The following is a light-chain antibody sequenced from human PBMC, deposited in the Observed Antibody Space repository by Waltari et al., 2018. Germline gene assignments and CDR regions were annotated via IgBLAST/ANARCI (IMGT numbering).Light chain of an antibody. J-gene: IGKJ5*01. CDR1: QSVSSY. V-gene: IGKV3-11*01. Sequence: EIVLTQSPATLSLSPGERATLSCRASQSVSSYLAWYQQKPGQAPRLLIFDASKRATGIPARFSGSGSGTDFTLTITSLQPDDFATYYCQQYNRYSSFGQGTRLEI. CDR2: DAS. CDR3: QQYNRYSS.